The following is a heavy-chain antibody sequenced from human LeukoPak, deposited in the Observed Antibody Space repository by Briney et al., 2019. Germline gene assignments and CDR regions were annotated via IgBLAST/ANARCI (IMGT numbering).Heavy chain of an antibody. CDR2: IYYSGST. CDR3: ARSPNGGDDY. V-gene: IGHV4-61*08. J-gene: IGHJ4*02. Sequence: SETLSLTCTVSGGSISSGGYYWSWIRQPPGKGLEWIGYIYYSGSTNYNPSLKSRVTISVDTSKNQFSLKLSSVTAADTAVYYCARSPNGGDDYWGQGTLVTVSS. CDR1: GGSISSGGYY. D-gene: IGHD2-21*01.